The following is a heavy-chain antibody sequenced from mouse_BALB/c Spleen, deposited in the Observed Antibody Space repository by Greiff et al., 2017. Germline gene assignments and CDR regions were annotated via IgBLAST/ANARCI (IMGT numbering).Heavy chain of an antibody. J-gene: IGHJ2*01. CDR3: ARGRRDFDY. V-gene: IGHV1-7*01. CDR2: INPSTGYT. Sequence: VQLQQSGAELAKPGASVKMSCKASGYTFTSYWMHWVKQRPGQGLEWIGYINPSTGYTEYNQKFKDKATLTADKSSSTAYMQLSSLTSEDSAVYYCARGRRDFDYWGQGTTLTVSS. CDR1: GYTFTSYW. D-gene: IGHD3-3*01.